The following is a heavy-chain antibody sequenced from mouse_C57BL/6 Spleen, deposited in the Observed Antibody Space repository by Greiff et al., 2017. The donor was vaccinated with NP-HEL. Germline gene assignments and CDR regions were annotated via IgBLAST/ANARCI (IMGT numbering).Heavy chain of an antibody. Sequence: QVQLQQSGAELVMPGASVKLSCKASGYTFTSYWMHWVKQRPGQGLEWIGEIDPSDSYTNYNQKFKGKSTLTVDKSSSTAYMQLSSLTSEDSAVYYCASPYGSSYNYAMDYWGQGTSVTVSS. J-gene: IGHJ4*01. V-gene: IGHV1-69*01. D-gene: IGHD1-1*01. CDR3: ASPYGSSYNYAMDY. CDR2: IDPSDSYT. CDR1: GYTFTSYW.